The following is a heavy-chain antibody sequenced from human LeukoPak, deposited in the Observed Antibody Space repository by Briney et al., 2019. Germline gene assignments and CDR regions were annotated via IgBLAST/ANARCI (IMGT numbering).Heavy chain of an antibody. V-gene: IGHV3-73*01. CDR2: IRSKADSYAT. Sequence: PGGSLRLSCAASGFAFSGSAMHWVRQASGNGLEWVGRIRSKADSYATAYAASVKGRFTISRDDSKNTAYLQMNSLKTEDTAVYYCARHVYDSGGFYSGMDVWGQGTTVTVSS. J-gene: IGHJ6*02. D-gene: IGHD3-22*01. CDR1: GFAFSGSA. CDR3: ARHVYDSGGFYSGMDV.